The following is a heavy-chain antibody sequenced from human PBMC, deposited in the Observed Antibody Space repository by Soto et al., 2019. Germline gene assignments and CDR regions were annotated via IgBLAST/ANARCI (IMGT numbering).Heavy chain of an antibody. CDR3: PRGRWDVLTGYYAFDY. CDR2: MNPNSGDT. V-gene: IGHV1-8*01. CDR1: GYYSSGYV. D-gene: IGHD3-9*01. J-gene: IGHJ4*01. Sequence: ASSEAPSRPSGYYSSGYVIKWVRQASGQGLEWMCWMNPNSGDTGYAQKFLGRVTMTKNTSISTAYMELSSLRSEDTAVYHCPRGRWDVLTGYYAFDYWG.